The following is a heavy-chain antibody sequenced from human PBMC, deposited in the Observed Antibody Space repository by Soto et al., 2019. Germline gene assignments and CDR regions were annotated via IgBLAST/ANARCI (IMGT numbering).Heavy chain of an antibody. CDR3: ARDTPIMYSSSWFYYYYYGMDV. CDR2: INPNSGGT. J-gene: IGHJ6*02. V-gene: IGHV1-2*04. CDR1: GYTFTGYY. D-gene: IGHD6-13*01. Sequence: ASVKVSCKASGYTFTGYYMHWVRQAPGQGLEWMGWINPNSGGTNYAQKFQGWVTMTRDTSISTAYMELSRLRSDDTAVYYCARDTPIMYSSSWFYYYYYGMDVWGQGTTVT.